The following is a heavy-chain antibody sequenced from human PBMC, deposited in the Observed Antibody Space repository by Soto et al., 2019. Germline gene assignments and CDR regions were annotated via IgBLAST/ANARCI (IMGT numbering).Heavy chain of an antibody. D-gene: IGHD2-15*01. Sequence: VASVKVSCKASGYTFTGYYMHWVRQAPGQGLEWMGWINPNSGGTNYAQKFQGRVTMTRDTSISTAYMELSRLRSDDTAVYYCARAVVVVAATPQAWFDPWGQGTLVTVSS. CDR2: INPNSGGT. CDR1: GYTFTGYY. J-gene: IGHJ5*02. V-gene: IGHV1-2*02. CDR3: ARAVVVVAATPQAWFDP.